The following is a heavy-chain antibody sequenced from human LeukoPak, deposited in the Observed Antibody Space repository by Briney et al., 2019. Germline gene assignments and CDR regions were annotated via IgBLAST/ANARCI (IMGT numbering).Heavy chain of an antibody. V-gene: IGHV3-7*01. D-gene: IGHD3-3*01. J-gene: IGHJ4*02. CDR1: GFTFDDYG. CDR2: IKQDGSEK. Sequence: GGSLRLSCAASGFTFDDYGMSWVRQAPGKGLEWVANIKQDGSEKYYVDSVKGRFTISRDNAKNSLYLQMNSLRAEDTAMYYCVRDFRFLDDYWGQGTLVTVSS. CDR3: VRDFRFLDDY.